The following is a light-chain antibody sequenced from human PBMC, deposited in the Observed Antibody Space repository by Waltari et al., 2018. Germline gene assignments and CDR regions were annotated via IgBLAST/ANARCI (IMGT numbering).Light chain of an antibody. Sequence: DIQMPHSPSSLSASVGARVTITCKASQDIANYLSWYPQKPGKAPKVLIYDASNLETGVPSRLSASGSGTDFPFTISSLQPEDIATYYCQQYDNLPLTFGGGTKVEIK. CDR1: QDIANY. CDR2: DAS. J-gene: IGKJ4*01. V-gene: IGKV1-33*01. CDR3: QQYDNLPLT.